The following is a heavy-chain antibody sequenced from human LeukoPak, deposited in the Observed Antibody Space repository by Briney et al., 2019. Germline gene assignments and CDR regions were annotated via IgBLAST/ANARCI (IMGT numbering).Heavy chain of an antibody. CDR1: GGSISRCDYY. CDR3: ARLLYSSSWYPGVTY. V-gene: IGHV4-30-4*01. D-gene: IGHD6-13*01. Sequence: SETLSLTCTVSGGSISRCDYYWSWMRQPPGKGLVWIGYIYYSGSTYYNPSLKSRVTISVDTSKNQFSLKLSSVTAADTAVYYCARLLYSSSWYPGVTYWGQGTLVTVSS. J-gene: IGHJ4*02. CDR2: IYYSGST.